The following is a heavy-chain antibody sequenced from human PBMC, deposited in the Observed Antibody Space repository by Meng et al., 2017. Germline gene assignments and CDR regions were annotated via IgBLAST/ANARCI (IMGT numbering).Heavy chain of an antibody. V-gene: IGHV3-48*04. CDR1: GFTFSSYG. D-gene: IGHD6-6*01. Sequence: VELVGLGGGVVQPGRSLRLSCAASGFTFSSYGMHWVRQAPGKGLEWVSYISSSGSTIYYADSVKGRFTISRDNAKNSLYLQMNSLRAEDTAVYYCARGGAARPPDYWGQGTLVTVSS. J-gene: IGHJ4*02. CDR2: ISSSGSTI. CDR3: ARGGAARPPDY.